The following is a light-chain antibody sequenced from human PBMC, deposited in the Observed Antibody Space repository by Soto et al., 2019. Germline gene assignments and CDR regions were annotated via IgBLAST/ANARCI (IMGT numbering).Light chain of an antibody. V-gene: IGKV3-11*01. J-gene: IGKJ5*01. Sequence: IPLTQSPATLALSPGERATLSCRASQSINNYLAWYQHRPGQAPRLLIDDASNRATGIPARFSGSGSGTDFTLTISSLEPEDFAVYYCHHLKSFGQGTRLEIK. CDR1: QSINNY. CDR2: DAS. CDR3: HHLKS.